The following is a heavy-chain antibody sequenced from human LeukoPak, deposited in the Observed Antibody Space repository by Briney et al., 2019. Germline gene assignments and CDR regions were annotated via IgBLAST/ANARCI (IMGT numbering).Heavy chain of an antibody. CDR1: GGTFSSYA. Sequence: SSVKVSCKASGGTFSSYAISWVRQAPGQGLEWMGGIIPIFGTANYAQKFQVRVTITTDESTSTAYMELSSLRSEDTAVYYCARDHYDSSGYYSNNFDYWGQGTLVTVSS. D-gene: IGHD3-22*01. J-gene: IGHJ4*02. V-gene: IGHV1-69*05. CDR2: IIPIFGTA. CDR3: ARDHYDSSGYYSNNFDY.